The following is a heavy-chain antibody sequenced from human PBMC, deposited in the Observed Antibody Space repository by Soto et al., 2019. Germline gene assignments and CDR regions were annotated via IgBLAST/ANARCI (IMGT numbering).Heavy chain of an antibody. CDR1: GDSISKTTYY. CDR2: IYHSGST. Sequence: SETLSLTCSVSGDSISKTTYYWGWIRQPPGKGLERIGTIYHSGSTYYNPSLMSRVTLSIDKSKNQFSLKLNSVTAADTAVYYCARRVGSCSGTSCNGWFHPWGQGTLVTVSS. CDR3: ARRVGSCSGTSCNGWFHP. J-gene: IGHJ5*02. V-gene: IGHV4-39*01. D-gene: IGHD2-2*01.